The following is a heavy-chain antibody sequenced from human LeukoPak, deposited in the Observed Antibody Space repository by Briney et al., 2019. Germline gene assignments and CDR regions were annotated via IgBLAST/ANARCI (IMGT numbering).Heavy chain of an antibody. V-gene: IGHV1-46*01. CDR1: GYTIRNSG. CDR2: INPSGGST. J-gene: IGHJ6*02. D-gene: IGHD3-10*01. CDR3: ARDGGSGSYYYYGMDV. Sequence: ASVKVSCKASGYTIRNSGVTWVRQAPGQGLEWMGIINPSGGSTSYAQKFQGRVTMTRDTSTSTVYMELSRLRSDDTAVYYCARDGGSGSYYYYGMDVWGQGTTVTVSS.